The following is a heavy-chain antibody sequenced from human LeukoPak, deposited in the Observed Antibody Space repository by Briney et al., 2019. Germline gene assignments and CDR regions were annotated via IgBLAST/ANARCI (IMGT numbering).Heavy chain of an antibody. Sequence: ASVNVSCKASGYIFTSYVINWLGQAAGQGGEGMGWMNTNRGNTGYAQKFQGRVTMTRNTSISTAYMELSSLRSEDTAVYYCARREKYGMDVWGQGTTVTVSS. CDR3: ARREKYGMDV. D-gene: IGHD1-26*01. V-gene: IGHV1-8*01. CDR2: MNTNRGNT. J-gene: IGHJ6*02. CDR1: GYIFTSYV.